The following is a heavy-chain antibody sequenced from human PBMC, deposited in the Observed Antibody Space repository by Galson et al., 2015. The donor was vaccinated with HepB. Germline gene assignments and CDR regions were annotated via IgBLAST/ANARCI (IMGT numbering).Heavy chain of an antibody. J-gene: IGHJ4*02. CDR1: GFIFSDYG. CDR3: ARDAYCVSSRCSIRRSGSSIDY. V-gene: IGHV3-33*01. CDR2: IWSDGRIK. D-gene: IGHD2-21*01. Sequence: SLRLSCAASGFIFSDYGIHWVRQAPGKGLGWVAVIWSDGRIKYYADSVKGRFTISRDNSKDTLFLQMNTPRGEDTAVYYCARDAYCVSSRCSIRRSGSSIDYWGQGTLVTVSS.